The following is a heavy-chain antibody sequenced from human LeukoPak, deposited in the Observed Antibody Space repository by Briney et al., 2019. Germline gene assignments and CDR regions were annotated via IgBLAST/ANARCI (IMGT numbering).Heavy chain of an antibody. CDR1: GGSISSYY. Sequence: SETLSLTCTVSGGSISSYYWSWVRQPAGKGLEWIGRIYTSGSTYYNPSLKSRVTMSVDTSKNQFSLKLSSVTAADTAVYYCARDSPAAPYWYFDLWGRGTLVTVYS. D-gene: IGHD2-2*01. CDR3: ARDSPAAPYWYFDL. V-gene: IGHV4-4*07. CDR2: IYTSGST. J-gene: IGHJ2*01.